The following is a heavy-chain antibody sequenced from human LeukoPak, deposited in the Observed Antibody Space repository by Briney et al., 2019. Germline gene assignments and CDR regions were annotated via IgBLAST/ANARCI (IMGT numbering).Heavy chain of an antibody. D-gene: IGHD3-10*01. Sequence: GGSLRLSCAASGFTFSSYWMHWVRQAPGKGLVWVSRINTDGSSTSYADSVKGRFTISRDNAKNTLYLQMNSLRAEDTAVYYCARDRLSANKRFGEFYDAFDIWGQGTMVTVSS. J-gene: IGHJ3*02. CDR1: GFTFSSYW. V-gene: IGHV3-74*01. CDR2: INTDGSST. CDR3: ARDRLSANKRFGEFYDAFDI.